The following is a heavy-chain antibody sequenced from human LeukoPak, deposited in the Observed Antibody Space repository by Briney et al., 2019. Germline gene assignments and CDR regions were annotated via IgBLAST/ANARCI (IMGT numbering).Heavy chain of an antibody. D-gene: IGHD5-18*01. CDR3: ARGSSGYSYILSY. J-gene: IGHJ4*02. CDR2: ISKNGSNK. V-gene: IGHV3-30*04. Sequence: GGSLRLSCAASGFFFSSSAMYWVRPAPGKGLEWVAVISKNGSNKYHADSVKGRFTISRDNAKNSLYLQMSSLRAEDTAMYYCARGSSGYSYILSYWGQGALVTVSS. CDR1: GFFFSSSA.